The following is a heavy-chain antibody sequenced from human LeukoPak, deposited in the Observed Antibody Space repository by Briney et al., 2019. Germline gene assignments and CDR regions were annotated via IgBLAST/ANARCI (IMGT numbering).Heavy chain of an antibody. CDR3: ARGEAAAGEPFDY. CDR2: IYTSGST. CDR1: GDSISSGSYY. V-gene: IGHV4-61*02. D-gene: IGHD6-13*01. J-gene: IGHJ4*02. Sequence: SQTLSLTCTVSGDSISSGSYYWSWIRQPAGKGLEWVGRIYTSGSTNYNPSLKSRVSISVDTSKNQFSLKLSSVAAADTAVYYCARGEAAAGEPFDYWGQGTLVTVSS.